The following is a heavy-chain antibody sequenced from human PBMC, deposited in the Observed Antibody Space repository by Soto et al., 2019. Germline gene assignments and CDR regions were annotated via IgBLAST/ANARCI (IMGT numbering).Heavy chain of an antibody. Sequence: ASETLSLTCTVSGGSISNYYWSWIRQSAEKRLEWIGRVSSTGSSHYNPSLKSRVTISVDTSKNQVSLNLTSVTAADTAVYYCARGVPAAGTDWFDPWGQGTLVTVSS. CDR2: VSSTGSS. CDR1: GGSISNYY. J-gene: IGHJ5*02. CDR3: ARGVPAAGTDWFDP. D-gene: IGHD6-13*01. V-gene: IGHV4-4*07.